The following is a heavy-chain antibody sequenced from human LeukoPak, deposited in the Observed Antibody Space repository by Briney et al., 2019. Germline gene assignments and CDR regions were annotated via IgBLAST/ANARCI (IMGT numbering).Heavy chain of an antibody. D-gene: IGHD3-22*01. V-gene: IGHV4-38-2*02. J-gene: IGHJ3*02. CDR3: ARVMPYYYDSSGSHSGAFDI. Sequence: SETLSLTCTVSGYSISSGYYWGWIRQPPGKGLEWIGSIYHSGSTYYNPSLKSRVTISVDTSKNQFSLKLSSVTAADTAVYYCARVMPYYYDSSGSHSGAFDIWGQGTMVTLSS. CDR2: IYHSGST. CDR1: GYSISSGYY.